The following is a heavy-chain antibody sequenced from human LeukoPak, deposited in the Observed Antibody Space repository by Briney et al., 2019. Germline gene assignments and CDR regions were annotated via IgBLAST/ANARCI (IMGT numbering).Heavy chain of an antibody. CDR3: ARDPKRYCSGGSCYSLDAFDI. D-gene: IGHD2-15*01. CDR1: GGSITSSSYY. Sequence: PSETLSLTCTVSGGSITSSSYYWGWIRQPPGKGLEWIGSIYYSGSTYYNPSLKSRVTISVDTSKNQFSLKLSSVTAADTAVYYCARDPKRYCSGGSCYSLDAFDIWGQGTMVTVSS. J-gene: IGHJ3*02. V-gene: IGHV4-39*07. CDR2: IYYSGST.